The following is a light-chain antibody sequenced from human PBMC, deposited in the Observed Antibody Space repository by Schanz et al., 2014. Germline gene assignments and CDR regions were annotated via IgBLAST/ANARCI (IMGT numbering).Light chain of an antibody. CDR1: QSVSSQ. J-gene: IGKJ2*01. Sequence: EIVMTQSPATLSVSPGERATLSCRASQSVSSQLAWYQQKPGQAPRLLIYGASSRATGIPDRFSGSGSGTALTLNISRLEHEDFAVYYGQQYGSSPYTFGQGTKLEIK. CDR2: GAS. V-gene: IGKV3-20*01. CDR3: QQYGSSPYT.